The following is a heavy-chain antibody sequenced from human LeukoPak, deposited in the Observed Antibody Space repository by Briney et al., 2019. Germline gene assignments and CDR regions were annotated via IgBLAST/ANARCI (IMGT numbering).Heavy chain of an antibody. CDR3: AKERSFGTWLGDY. J-gene: IGHJ4*02. Sequence: GGSLRLSCAASGFTFSSYAMSWVRQAPGKGPEWVSAITGSGGGTYYADSVRGRFAISRDNSKNTLYLQMTSLRAEDTAVYYCAKERSFGTWLGDYWGQGTLVTVSS. V-gene: IGHV3-23*01. CDR1: GFTFSSYA. D-gene: IGHD2/OR15-2a*01. CDR2: ITGSGGGT.